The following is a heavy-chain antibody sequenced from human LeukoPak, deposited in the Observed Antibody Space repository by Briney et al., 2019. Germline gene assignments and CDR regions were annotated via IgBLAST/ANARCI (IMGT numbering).Heavy chain of an antibody. V-gene: IGHV3-66*01. CDR1: GFTFSSNF. Sequence: PGGSLRLSCAASGFTFSSNFMSWVRQAPGKGLEWVSVIYSGGSTYYTDSVKGRFTISRDNSKNTLYLQMNSLRVEDTAVYYCALGLVTDYWGQGTLVTVSS. CDR3: ALGLVTDY. J-gene: IGHJ4*02. CDR2: IYSGGST. D-gene: IGHD3-9*01.